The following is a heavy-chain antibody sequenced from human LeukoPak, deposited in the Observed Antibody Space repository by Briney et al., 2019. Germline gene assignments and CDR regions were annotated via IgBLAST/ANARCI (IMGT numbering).Heavy chain of an antibody. CDR1: GGSFSGYY. CDR2: INHGGST. V-gene: IGHV4-34*01. J-gene: IGHJ5*02. CDR3: ARGLNVVATRRRVYWFDP. D-gene: IGHD5-12*01. Sequence: APETLSLTCAVYGGSFSGYYWSWIRQPPGRGLEWIGEINHGGSTNYNPSLKSRVTISVDTSKNQFSLKLSSVTAADTAVYYCARGLNVVATRRRVYWFDPWGQGTLVTVSS.